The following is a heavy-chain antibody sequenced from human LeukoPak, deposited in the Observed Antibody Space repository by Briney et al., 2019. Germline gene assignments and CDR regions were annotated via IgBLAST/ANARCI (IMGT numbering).Heavy chain of an antibody. CDR3: ARDPFCSSTSCYH. V-gene: IGHV3-7*01. J-gene: IGHJ4*02. D-gene: IGHD2-2*01. Sequence: GGSLRLSCAASGFTFSSHWMSWVRQAPGKGLEWVANIKQDGSEKYYVDSVKGRFTISRDNAKNSLYLQMNSLRAEDTAVYYCARDPFCSSTSCYHWGQGTLVTVSS. CDR2: IKQDGSEK. CDR1: GFTFSSHW.